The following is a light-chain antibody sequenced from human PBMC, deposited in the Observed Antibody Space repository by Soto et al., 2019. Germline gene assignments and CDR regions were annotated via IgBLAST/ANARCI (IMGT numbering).Light chain of an antibody. V-gene: IGKV1-39*01. CDR3: QQSYSTPLT. CDR2: AAS. Sequence: DLPMTQSPSSLSASVGDRVTITCRASQRISSFLNWYQQKPGKAPKLLISAASTLQSGVPSRFSGSGSGTDFTLTISSLQPEDFATYYCQQSYSTPLTFGGGTKVEIK. J-gene: IGKJ4*01. CDR1: QRISSF.